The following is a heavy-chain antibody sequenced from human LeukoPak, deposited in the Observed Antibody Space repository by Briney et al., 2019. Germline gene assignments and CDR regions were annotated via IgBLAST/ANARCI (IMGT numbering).Heavy chain of an antibody. V-gene: IGHV4-59*11. CDR1: GGSISSHY. J-gene: IGHJ4*02. D-gene: IGHD3-22*01. Sequence: SETLSLTCTVSGGSISSHYWSWIRQPPGKGLEWIGYIYYSGSTSYNPSLKSRVTISVDTSKNQFSLKLSSVTAADTAVYYCARSTDSSGYYFEAIFDYWGQGTLVTVSS. CDR3: ARSTDSSGYYFEAIFDY. CDR2: IYYSGST.